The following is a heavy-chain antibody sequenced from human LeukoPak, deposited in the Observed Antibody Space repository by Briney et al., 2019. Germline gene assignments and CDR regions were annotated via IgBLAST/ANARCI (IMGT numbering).Heavy chain of an antibody. D-gene: IGHD3-22*01. CDR3: ARVPVGYGYSFHYYYGMDV. CDR2: IYYSGST. CDR1: GGSITSYY. Sequence: SETLSLTCSVSGGSITSYYWNWIRQPPGKGLEWIGYIYYSGSTSYNPSLKSRVTISVDTSKNQFSLKLSSVTAADTAVYYCARVPVGYGYSFHYYYGMDVWGQGTTVTVSS. V-gene: IGHV4-59*12. J-gene: IGHJ6*02.